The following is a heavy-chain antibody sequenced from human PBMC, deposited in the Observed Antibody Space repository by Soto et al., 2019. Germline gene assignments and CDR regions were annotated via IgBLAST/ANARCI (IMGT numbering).Heavy chain of an antibody. J-gene: IGHJ6*03. CDR1: GFTFSSYG. D-gene: IGHD2-2*01. V-gene: IGHV3-33*01. CDR3: ARDSAAMPLYYYMDV. CDR2: IWYDGSNK. Sequence: GGSLRLSCAASGFTFSSYGMHWVRQAPGKGLEWVAVIWYDGSNKYYADSVKGRFTISRDNSKNTLYLQMNSLRAEDTAVYYCARDSAAMPLYYYMDVWGKGTTVTVSS.